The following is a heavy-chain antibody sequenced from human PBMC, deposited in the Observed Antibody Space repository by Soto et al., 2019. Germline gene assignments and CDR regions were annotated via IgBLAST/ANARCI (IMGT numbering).Heavy chain of an antibody. CDR3: ARASGYVSGWYHDY. J-gene: IGHJ4*02. CDR1: GGTFSSDA. V-gene: IGHV1-69*01. CDR2: LIPILGTT. D-gene: IGHD6-19*01. Sequence: QVQLVQSGAEVRKPGSSVKVSCKASGGTFSSDAVSWARQAPGQGLEWMGGLIPILGTTHYAQKFQGRVTITADESTNTAYMELSSLRSDGTAVYYCARASGYVSGWYHDYWGQGTRVTVSS.